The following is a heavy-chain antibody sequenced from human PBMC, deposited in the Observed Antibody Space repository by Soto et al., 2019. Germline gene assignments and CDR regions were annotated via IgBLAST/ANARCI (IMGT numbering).Heavy chain of an antibody. D-gene: IGHD6-19*01. CDR1: GYSISTGYY. V-gene: IGHV4-38-2*02. CDR3: ARDYPYPLDVAVYFDF. Sequence: PSETLSLTCTVSGYSISTGYYWAWVRQSPGKGLEWIGSVYRSGAAYYSPTLKSRVTISVDTSKNQFSLHLKSVTAADAPVYYCARDYPYPLDVAVYFDFWGPATPATVSS. J-gene: IGHJ4*02. CDR2: VYRSGAA.